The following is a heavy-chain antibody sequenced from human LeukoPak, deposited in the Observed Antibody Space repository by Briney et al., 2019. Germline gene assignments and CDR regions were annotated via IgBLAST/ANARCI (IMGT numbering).Heavy chain of an antibody. CDR1: GFTFDDCT. D-gene: IGHD6-19*01. Sequence: GGSLRLSCAASGFTFDDCTMHWVRQAPGKGLEWVSLISWDGGSTYYADSVKGRFTISRDNSKNSLYLQMNSLRTEDTALYYCAKGALGWLVAFDIWGQGTMVTVSS. J-gene: IGHJ3*02. V-gene: IGHV3-43*01. CDR2: ISWDGGST. CDR3: AKGALGWLVAFDI.